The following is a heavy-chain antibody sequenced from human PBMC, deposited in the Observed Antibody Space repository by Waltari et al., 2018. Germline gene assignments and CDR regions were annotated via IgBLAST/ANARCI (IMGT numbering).Heavy chain of an antibody. J-gene: IGHJ3*02. D-gene: IGHD3-16*01. Sequence: QLQLQESGSGLVTPSQTLSITCAVPGGSISSGGYSWSWIRQPPGKGLEWIGYIYHSGSTYYNPSLKSRVTISVDRSKNQFSLKLSSVTAADTAVYYCASSFLGEAFDICAKGQWSPSLQ. CDR2: IYHSGST. CDR1: GGSISSGGYS. V-gene: IGHV4-30-2*01. CDR3: ASSFLGEAFDI.